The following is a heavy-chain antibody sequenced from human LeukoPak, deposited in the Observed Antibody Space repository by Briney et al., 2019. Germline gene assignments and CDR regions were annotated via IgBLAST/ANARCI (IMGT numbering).Heavy chain of an antibody. V-gene: IGHV3-21*01. CDR3: ASHITVPFYYMAV. CDR1: GFTFNSYS. D-gene: IGHD3-10*01. CDR2: ISGSSSYR. J-gene: IGHJ6*03. Sequence: GGSLRLSCAASGFTFNSYSMNWVRQAPGKGLEWVSSISGSSSYRYYADSVKGRFTISRDNAKNSLYLQMNSLRAEDTAVYYCASHITVPFYYMAVWAKGPRSPSP.